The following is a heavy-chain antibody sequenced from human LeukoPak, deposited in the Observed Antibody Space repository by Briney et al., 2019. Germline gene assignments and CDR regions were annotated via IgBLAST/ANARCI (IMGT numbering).Heavy chain of an antibody. D-gene: IGHD3-22*01. CDR3: AKDMGDYYDSSGYESYFDY. Sequence: PGGSLRLSCAASGFTFSSYAMSWVRQAPGKGLEWVSAISGSGGSTYYADSVKGRFTISRDNSKNTLYLQMNSLRAEDTAVYYCAKDMGDYYDSSGYESYFDYWGQGTLVTVSS. CDR1: GFTFSSYA. V-gene: IGHV3-23*01. CDR2: ISGSGGST. J-gene: IGHJ4*02.